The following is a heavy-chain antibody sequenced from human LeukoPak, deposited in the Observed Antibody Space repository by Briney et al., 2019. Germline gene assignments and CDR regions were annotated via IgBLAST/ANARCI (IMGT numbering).Heavy chain of an antibody. CDR1: GYTFTSYY. J-gene: IGHJ4*02. CDR2: ISPSGGST. CDR3: ARGRVPREEFDY. Sequence: GASVKVSCKASGYTFTSYYMHWVRQAPGQGLEWMGIISPSGGSTTYAQKFQGRVTMTRDTPTSTVYMELSSLRSEDTAVYYCARGRVPREEFDYWGQGTLVTVSS. D-gene: IGHD1-26*01. V-gene: IGHV1-46*01.